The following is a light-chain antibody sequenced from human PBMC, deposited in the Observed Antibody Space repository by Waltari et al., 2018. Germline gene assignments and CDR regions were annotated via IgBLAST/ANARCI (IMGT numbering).Light chain of an antibody. J-gene: IGKJ3*01. Sequence: EVVMTQSPATLSVSPGDRATLSCRAGQSVSSNLAWYQQKPGQAPRLLIYGASTRATGIPARFSGNGSGTEFTLTISSLQSEDFAVYYCQQYNNWPPLFTFGPGTKVDMK. CDR2: GAS. V-gene: IGKV3D-15*01. CDR3: QQYNNWPPLFT. CDR1: QSVSSN.